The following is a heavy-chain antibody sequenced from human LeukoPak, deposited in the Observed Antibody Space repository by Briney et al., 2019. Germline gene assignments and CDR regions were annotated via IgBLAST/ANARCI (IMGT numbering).Heavy chain of an antibody. D-gene: IGHD5-24*01. CDR1: GGSISSSSHY. CDR3: ATSLDGYNNY. J-gene: IGHJ4*02. Sequence: SETLSLTCTVSGGSISSSSHYWGWIRQPPGKGLEWIGSIYYSGSTYYNPSLKSRVTISVDTSKNQFSLKLSSVTAADTAVYYCATSLDGYNNYWGQGTLVTVSS. CDR2: IYYSGST. V-gene: IGHV4-39*01.